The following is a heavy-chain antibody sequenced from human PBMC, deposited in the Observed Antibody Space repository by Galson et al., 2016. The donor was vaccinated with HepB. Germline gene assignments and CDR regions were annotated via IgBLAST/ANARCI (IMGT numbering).Heavy chain of an antibody. CDR1: GGTFSNSA. CDR2: IIPLFGAT. V-gene: IGHV1-69*06. Sequence: SVKVSCKASGGTFSNSAISWLRQAPGQGLEWMGGIIPLFGATNYAQKFQGRVTITADKSTTTVYMDLSSLRSEDTAVYYCARVGNYVPMFFEDFGQGTLVAVSA. CDR3: ARVGNYVPMFFED. J-gene: IGHJ4*02. D-gene: IGHD1-7*01.